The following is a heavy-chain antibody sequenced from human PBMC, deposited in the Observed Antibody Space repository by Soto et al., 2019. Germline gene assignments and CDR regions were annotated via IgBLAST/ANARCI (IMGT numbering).Heavy chain of an antibody. D-gene: IGHD2-15*01. CDR2: IIPILGIA. CDR3: ARSTYCSGGSCYSEPYYYYYMDV. Sequence: QVQLVQSGAEVKKPGSSVKVSCKASGGTFSSYTISWVRQAPGQGLEWMGRIIPILGIANYAQKFQGRVTITAEKSTSTAYMELSSLRSEDTAVYYCARSTYCSGGSCYSEPYYYYYMDVWGKGTTVTVSS. J-gene: IGHJ6*03. V-gene: IGHV1-69*02. CDR1: GGTFSSYT.